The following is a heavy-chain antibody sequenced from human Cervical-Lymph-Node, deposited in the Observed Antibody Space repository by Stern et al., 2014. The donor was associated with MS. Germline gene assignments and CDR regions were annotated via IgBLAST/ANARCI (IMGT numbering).Heavy chain of an antibody. J-gene: IGHJ6*02. CDR1: GYTFTSYG. CDR3: ARDPYGGDYYYYGMDV. CDR2: ISAYNGNT. V-gene: IGHV1-18*01. D-gene: IGHD3-16*01. Sequence: VQLVESGAEVKKPGASVKVSCKASGYTFTSYGISWVRQAPGQGLEWMGWISAYNGNTNYAQKLQGRVTMTTDTSTSTAYMELRSLRSDDTAVYYCARDPYGGDYYYYGMDVWGQGTTVTVSS.